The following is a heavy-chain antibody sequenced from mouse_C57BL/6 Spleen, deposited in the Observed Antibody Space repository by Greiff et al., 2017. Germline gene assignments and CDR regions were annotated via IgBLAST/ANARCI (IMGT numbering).Heavy chain of an antibody. D-gene: IGHD2-4*01. CDR1: GYTFTSYW. CDR2: IDPSDSET. CDR3: ARGVYDCEKVCFDY. V-gene: IGHV1-52*01. J-gene: IGHJ2*01. Sequence: QVQLQQPGAELVRPGSSVKLSCKASGYTFTSYWMHWVKQRPIQGLEWIGNIDPSDSETHYNQKFKDKATLTVDKSSSTAYMQLSSLTSEDSAVYYCARGVYDCEKVCFDYWGQGTTLTVSS.